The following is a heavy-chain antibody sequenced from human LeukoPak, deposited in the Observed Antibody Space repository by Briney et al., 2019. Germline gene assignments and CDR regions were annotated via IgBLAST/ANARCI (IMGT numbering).Heavy chain of an antibody. CDR2: IYYSGST. CDR3: ARIRTDYYDSSGHIDY. CDR1: GGSISSSSYY. Sequence: SETLSLTCTVSGGSISSSSYYWGWIRQPPGKGLEWIGSIYYSGSTYYNPSLKSRVTISVDTSKNQFSLKLSSVTAADTAVYYCARIRTDYYDSSGHIDYWGQGTLVTVSS. V-gene: IGHV4-39*07. D-gene: IGHD3-22*01. J-gene: IGHJ4*02.